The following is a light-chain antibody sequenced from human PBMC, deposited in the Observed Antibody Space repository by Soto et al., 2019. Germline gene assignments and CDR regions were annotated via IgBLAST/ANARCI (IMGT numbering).Light chain of an antibody. J-gene: IGLJ2*01. Sequence: QSVLTQSPSASASLGASVKLXXTLXSGXSTXAIAWHQQQPEKGPRYLMKLNSDGSHRKGDGIPDRFSGSSSGAEHYLTISSLQSEDEADYYWXXXGTGIGVFGGGTKLTVL. CDR2: LNSDGSH. V-gene: IGLV4-69*01. CDR1: SGXSTXA. CDR3: XXXGTGIGV.